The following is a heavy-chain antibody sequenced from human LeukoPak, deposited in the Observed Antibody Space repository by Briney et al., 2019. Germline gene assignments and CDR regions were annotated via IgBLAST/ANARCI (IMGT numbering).Heavy chain of an antibody. V-gene: IGHV3-64*01. J-gene: IGHJ4*02. CDR1: GFTFSNYA. CDR3: ATYRQVLLPFES. CDR2: ISSNGGST. D-gene: IGHD2-8*02. Sequence: GGSLRLSCAASGFTFSNYAMHWVRQAPGKGLEYVSGISSNGGSTFYASSVKGRFTISRDNSKSTLSLQTNSLRAEDTAIYYCATYRQVLLPFESWGQGTLVTVSS.